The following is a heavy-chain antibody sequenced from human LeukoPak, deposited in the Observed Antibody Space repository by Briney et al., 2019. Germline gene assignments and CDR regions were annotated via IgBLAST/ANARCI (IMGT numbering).Heavy chain of an antibody. Sequence: GSLRLSCATSQFKFNDFGMTWVRQAPGKGLEWVSSISGNGGSTQYADSVQGRFAISRDNSKNTLYLQMNSLRAEDTAVYYCAKDPNGDYIGTFDIWGQGTMVTVSS. CDR1: QFKFNDFG. J-gene: IGHJ3*02. V-gene: IGHV3-23*01. D-gene: IGHD4-17*01. CDR2: ISGNGGST. CDR3: AKDPNGDYIGTFDI.